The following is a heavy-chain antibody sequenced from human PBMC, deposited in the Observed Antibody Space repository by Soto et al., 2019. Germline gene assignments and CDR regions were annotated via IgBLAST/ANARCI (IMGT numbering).Heavy chain of an antibody. V-gene: IGHV1-46*01. CDR3: ASRVLCDMDV. J-gene: IGHJ6*02. CDR2: INPSSGAT. D-gene: IGHD2-21*01. CDR1: GDTFTSNY. Sequence: QEQLVQSGAEVKEPGASLKVSCKASGDTFTSNYIHWVRQATGQGLEWMGRINPSSGATLYAQKFQGRLTLTTDTSTSTVYMDLNSLKSEASAVYYCASRVLCDMDVWGQGTTVTVSS.